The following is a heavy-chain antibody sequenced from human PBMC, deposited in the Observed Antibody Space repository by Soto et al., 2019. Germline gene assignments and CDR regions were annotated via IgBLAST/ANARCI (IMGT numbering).Heavy chain of an antibody. CDR1: DASVWSDSYF. D-gene: IGHD1-26*01. V-gene: IGHV4-61*01. CDR3: ARIVVGVTVDL. J-gene: IGHJ4*02. Sequence: QVQLRESGPGLLKPSETLSLTCTVSDASVWSDSYFWTWIRQPPGKGLEWIAYISHTGDTNSNPSPNSRVTISIDTARNRFSLSVTSVTAADRAVYFCARIVVGVTVDLWGQGSLVTVSS. CDR2: ISHTGDT.